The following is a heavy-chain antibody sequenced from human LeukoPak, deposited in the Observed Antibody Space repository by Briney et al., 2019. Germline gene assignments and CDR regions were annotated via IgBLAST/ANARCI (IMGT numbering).Heavy chain of an antibody. CDR3: ARVSSGYYRGAFDP. CDR1: GFTFSSYS. CDR2: ISSSSSTI. D-gene: IGHD3-22*01. Sequence: GGSLRLSCAASGFTFSSYSMNWVRQAPGKGLEWVSYISSSSSTIYYADSVKGQFTISRDNAKNSLYLQMNSLRDEDTAVYYCARVSSGYYRGAFDPWGQGTLVTVSS. V-gene: IGHV3-48*02. J-gene: IGHJ5*02.